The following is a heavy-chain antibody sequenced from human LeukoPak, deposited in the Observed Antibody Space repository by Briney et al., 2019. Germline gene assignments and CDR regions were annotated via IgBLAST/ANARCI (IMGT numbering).Heavy chain of an antibody. CDR3: AKDPYGSGS. V-gene: IGHV3-30*18. Sequence: GGSRRLSCAASGFTFSSYGMHWVRQAPGKGLEWVAVISYDGSNKYYADSVKGRFTISRDNSKNTLYLQMNSLRAEDTAVYYCAKDPYGSGSWGQGTLVTVSS. CDR2: ISYDGSNK. CDR1: GFTFSSYG. D-gene: IGHD3-10*01. J-gene: IGHJ4*02.